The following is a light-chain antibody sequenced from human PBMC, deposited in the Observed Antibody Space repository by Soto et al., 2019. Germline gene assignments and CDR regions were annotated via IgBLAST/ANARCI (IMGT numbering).Light chain of an antibody. CDR1: SSNIGSNT. CDR2: SNN. V-gene: IGLV1-44*01. CDR3: AAWDDSLNGHVV. J-gene: IGLJ2*01. Sequence: QSVLTQPPSASGTPGQRVTISCSGSSSNIGSNTVNWYQQLPGTAPKLLIYSNNQRPSGVRDRFSGSKSGTSASLAISGLQSEDEADYYCAAWDDSLNGHVVFGGGTKLTVL.